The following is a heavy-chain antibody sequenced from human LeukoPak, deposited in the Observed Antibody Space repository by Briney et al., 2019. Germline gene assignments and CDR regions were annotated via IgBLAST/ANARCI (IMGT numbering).Heavy chain of an antibody. CDR3: AQTTFWFDP. Sequence: KPSETLSLTCAVYGGSFSGYYWSWIRQPPGKGLEWVGEINHSGSTNYNPSLKSRVTISVDTSKNQFSLKLSSVTAADTAVYYCAQTTFWFDPWGQGTLVTVSS. D-gene: IGHD4-11*01. CDR2: INHSGST. V-gene: IGHV4-34*01. CDR1: GGSFSGYY. J-gene: IGHJ5*02.